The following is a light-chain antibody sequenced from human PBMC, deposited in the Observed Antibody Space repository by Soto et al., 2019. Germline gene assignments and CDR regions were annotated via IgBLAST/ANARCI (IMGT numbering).Light chain of an antibody. J-gene: IGKJ2*01. CDR2: GPS. Sequence: IVLTQSPGTLSLSPGERATLSCRASQSVSSSDLAWYQQKPGQAPRLLIFGPSSRATGIPDRFSGSGSGTEFTLTISRLEPEDFAVSYCQQYGSSPRTFGQGTKLEIK. CDR3: QQYGSSPRT. V-gene: IGKV3-20*01. CDR1: QSVSSSD.